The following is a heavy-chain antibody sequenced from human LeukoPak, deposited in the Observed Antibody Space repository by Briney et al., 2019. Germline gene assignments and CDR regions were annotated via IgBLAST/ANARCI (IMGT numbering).Heavy chain of an antibody. J-gene: IGHJ4*02. V-gene: IGHV3-30*18. CDR3: AKDLSTYYDILTGLDY. CDR1: GFTFSSYG. CDR2: ISYDGSNK. Sequence: GGSLRLSCAASGFTFSSYGMHWVRQAPGKGLEWVAVISYDGSNKYYADSVKGRFTISRDNSKNTLYLQMNSLRAEDTAAYYCAKDLSTYYDILTGLDYWGQGTLVTVSS. D-gene: IGHD3-9*01.